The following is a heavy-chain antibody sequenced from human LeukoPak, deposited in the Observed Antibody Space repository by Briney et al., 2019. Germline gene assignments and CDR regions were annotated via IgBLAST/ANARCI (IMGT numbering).Heavy chain of an antibody. Sequence: GASVKVSCKASGYTFTSYGISWVRQAPGQGLEWMGWISAYNGNTNYAQKLQGRVTMTTDTSTSTAYMELRSLRSDDTAVYYCARTSHMVRGVIVNYYFDYWGQGTLVTVSS. CDR1: GYTFTSYG. V-gene: IGHV1-18*01. CDR2: ISAYNGNT. CDR3: ARTSHMVRGVIVNYYFDY. J-gene: IGHJ4*02. D-gene: IGHD3-10*01.